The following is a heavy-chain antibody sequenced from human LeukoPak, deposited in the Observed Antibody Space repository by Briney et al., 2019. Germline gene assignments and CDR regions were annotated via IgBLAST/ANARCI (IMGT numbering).Heavy chain of an antibody. CDR3: AKDQGIAAAGTDGPDY. V-gene: IGHV3-23*01. J-gene: IGHJ4*02. D-gene: IGHD6-13*01. Sequence: GGSLGLSCAASGFTFSSYAMSWVRQAPGKGLEWVSAISGSGGSTYYADSVKGRFTISRDNSKNTLYLQMNSLRAEDTAVYYCAKDQGIAAAGTDGPDYWGQGTLVTVSS. CDR2: ISGSGGST. CDR1: GFTFSSYA.